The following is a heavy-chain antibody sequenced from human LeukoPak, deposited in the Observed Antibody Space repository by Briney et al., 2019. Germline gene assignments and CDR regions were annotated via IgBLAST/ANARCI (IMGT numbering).Heavy chain of an antibody. J-gene: IGHJ5*02. D-gene: IGHD1-1*01. CDR2: TYYSGST. CDR1: GGSISSYY. CDR3: ASSGNYNWFDP. V-gene: IGHV4-59*01. Sequence: SETLSLTCTVSGGSISSYYWSWIRQPPGRGLEWIGYTYYSGSTNYNPSLKSRVTISVDTSKNQFSLKLSSVTAADTAVYYCASSGNYNWFDPWGQGTLVTVSS.